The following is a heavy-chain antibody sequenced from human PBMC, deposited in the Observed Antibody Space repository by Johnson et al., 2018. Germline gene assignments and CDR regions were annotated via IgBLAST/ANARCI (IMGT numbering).Heavy chain of an antibody. CDR1: GYTFTGYA. CDR2: INAGNGNT. CDR3: AGGGGCYCYYMDV. Sequence: QVQLVQSGAEVKKPGASVKVSCKASGYTFTGYAVHWVRQAPGQRLEWMGWINAGNGNTKYSQNFQGRVTITRDTSASAAYMELSSLGSEDTAVYYCAGGGGCYCYYMDVWGKGTTVTVSS. D-gene: IGHD3-10*01. V-gene: IGHV1-3*01. J-gene: IGHJ6*03.